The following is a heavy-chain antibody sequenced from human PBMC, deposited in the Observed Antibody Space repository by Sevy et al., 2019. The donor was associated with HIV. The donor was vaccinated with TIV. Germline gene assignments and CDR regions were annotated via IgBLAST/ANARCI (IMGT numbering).Heavy chain of an antibody. D-gene: IGHD3-22*01. J-gene: IGHJ4*02. V-gene: IGHV1-24*01. Sequence: ASVKVSCKVSGYTLTAFAMHWVRQAPGKGLEWMGTFDPEDDERTYAQKFQGRVSMTEDTSADTAYMELSSLRSEDTAIYYCATTKDYYDSSAYPVDYWGQGTLVTVSS. CDR3: ATTKDYYDSSAYPVDY. CDR2: FDPEDDER. CDR1: GYTLTAFA.